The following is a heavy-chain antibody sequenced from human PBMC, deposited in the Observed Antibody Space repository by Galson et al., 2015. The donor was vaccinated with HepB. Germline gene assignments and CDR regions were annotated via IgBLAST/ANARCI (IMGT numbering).Heavy chain of an antibody. D-gene: IGHD2-2*01. CDR2: ISGSGGST. CDR3: AKDRQPVVVPAAILGD. CDR1: GFTFSSYA. Sequence: SLRLSCAASGFTFSSYAMSWVRQAPGKGLEWVSAISGSGGSTYYADSVKGRFTISRDNSKNTLYLQMNSLRAEDTAVYYCAKDRQPVVVPAAILGDWGQGTLVTVSS. J-gene: IGHJ4*02. V-gene: IGHV3-23*01.